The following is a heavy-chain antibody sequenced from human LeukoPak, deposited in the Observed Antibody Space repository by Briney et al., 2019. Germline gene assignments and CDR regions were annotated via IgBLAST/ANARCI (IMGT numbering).Heavy chain of an antibody. CDR3: AKDWGGSSWYFDY. CDR2: IRYDGSNK. D-gene: IGHD6-13*01. Sequence: PGGSLRLSCAASGFTFSTYGMHWVRQAPGKGLEWVAFIRYDGSNKYYADSVKGRFTISRDNSKNTLFLQMNSLRPEDTAMYYCAKDWGGSSWYFDYWGQGTLVTVSS. V-gene: IGHV3-30*02. CDR1: GFTFSTYG. J-gene: IGHJ4*02.